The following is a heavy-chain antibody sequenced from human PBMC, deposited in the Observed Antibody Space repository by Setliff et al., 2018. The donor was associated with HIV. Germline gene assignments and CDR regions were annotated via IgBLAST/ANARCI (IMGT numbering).Heavy chain of an antibody. J-gene: IGHJ4*02. Sequence: SETLSLTCSVSGGSISNSTSFWGWIRQPPGKGLEWIGSIYYSGSTYYNPSLKSRVTISVDTSKNQFSLKLSSVTAADTAVYYCASQGGDYVFFYDYWGQGTLVTVSS. CDR3: ASQGGDYVFFYDY. CDR2: IYYSGST. D-gene: IGHD4-17*01. V-gene: IGHV4-39*01. CDR1: GGSISNSTSF.